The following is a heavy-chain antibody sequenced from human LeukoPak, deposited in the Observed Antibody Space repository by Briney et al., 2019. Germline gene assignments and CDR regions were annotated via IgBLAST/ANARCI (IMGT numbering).Heavy chain of an antibody. Sequence: GGSLRLSCAASGFTFSFYTMNWVRQAPGKGLEWVSSISRSATTIYYADSVKGRFTISRDNAKNSLYLQMNSLRAEDTAVYFCARVGALSSSWLLYWGQGTLVTVSS. J-gene: IGHJ4*02. D-gene: IGHD6-13*01. CDR1: GFTFSFYT. CDR3: ARVGALSSSWLLY. V-gene: IGHV3-48*04. CDR2: ISRSATTI.